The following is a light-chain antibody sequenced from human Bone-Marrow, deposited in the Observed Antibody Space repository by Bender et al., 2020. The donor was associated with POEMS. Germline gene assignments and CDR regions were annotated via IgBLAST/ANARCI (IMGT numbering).Light chain of an antibody. CDR3: CSYADNSVWV. J-gene: IGLJ3*02. CDR1: NGDVGTYNL. Sequence: QSALTQPPSASGSPGQSVTISCTGTNGDVGTYNLVSWYQQHPGKAPKLIVYEVTKRPSGVSHRFLGSKSGNTASLTISGLQAEDEADFYCCSYADNSVWVFGGGTKLTVL. CDR2: EVT. V-gene: IGLV2-23*02.